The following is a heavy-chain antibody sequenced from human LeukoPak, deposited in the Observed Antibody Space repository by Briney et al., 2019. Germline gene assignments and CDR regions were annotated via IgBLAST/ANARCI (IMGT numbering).Heavy chain of an antibody. J-gene: IGHJ4*02. Sequence: ASVKVSCKASGYTFTSYGISWVRQAPGQGLEWMGWISVHNGNTNYAQKFQGRVTMTRNTSISTAYMELSSLRSEDTAVYYCARAIFDSGYYVDYWGQGTLVTVSS. D-gene: IGHD3-22*01. CDR3: ARAIFDSGYYVDY. V-gene: IGHV1-18*01. CDR2: ISVHNGNT. CDR1: GYTFTSYG.